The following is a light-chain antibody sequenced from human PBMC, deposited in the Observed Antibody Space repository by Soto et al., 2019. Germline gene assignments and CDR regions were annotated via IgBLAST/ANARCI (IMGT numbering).Light chain of an antibody. CDR3: CSSAGGFTWV. J-gene: IGLJ7*01. Sequence: QSALTQPRSGSGSPGQSGTISFIGTSSGVVSWYQQHPYKAHKLIIYYVTQRPSGVPDRFSASKSGNTAALTISGLQAEDEADYYFCSSAGGFTWVVGGGTQLTVL. V-gene: IGLV2-11*01. CDR1: SSGVV. CDR2: YVT.